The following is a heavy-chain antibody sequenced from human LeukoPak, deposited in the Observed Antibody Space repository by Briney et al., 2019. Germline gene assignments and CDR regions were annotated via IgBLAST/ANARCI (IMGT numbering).Heavy chain of an antibody. J-gene: IGHJ4*02. V-gene: IGHV1-46*01. CDR2: INPSGGST. CDR1: GYTFTSYY. CDR3: ASIAAAGTGLYFDY. Sequence: ASVKVSCKASGYTFTSYYVHWVRQAPGQGLEWMGIINPSGGSTSYAQKFQGRVTMTRDMSTSTVYMELSSLRSEDTAVYYCASIAAAGTGLYFDYWGQGTLVTVSS. D-gene: IGHD6-13*01.